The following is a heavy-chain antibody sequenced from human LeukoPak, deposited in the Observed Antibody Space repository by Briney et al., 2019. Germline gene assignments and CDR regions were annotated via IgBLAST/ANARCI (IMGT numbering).Heavy chain of an antibody. Sequence: GGSLRLSCAASKFAFSSYAMSWVRQAPGKGLEWVSAISGGGGNTYYADSVKGRFTISRDNSKNTLYLQMNSLRAEDTAVYYCARHGYYYFDYWGQGTLVTVSS. D-gene: IGHD1-1*01. V-gene: IGHV3-23*01. J-gene: IGHJ4*02. CDR3: ARHGYYYFDY. CDR2: ISGGGGNT. CDR1: KFAFSSYA.